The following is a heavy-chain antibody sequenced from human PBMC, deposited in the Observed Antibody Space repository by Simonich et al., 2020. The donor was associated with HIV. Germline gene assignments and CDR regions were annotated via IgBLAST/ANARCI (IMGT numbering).Heavy chain of an antibody. CDR1: GYTFTDWN. Sequence: QVQLVQSGAEVKKPGASVKVSCKASGYTFTDWNIHWVRQAPGQGLGWMGRSKPNSGGREDPEKFQGRGTMTRATSISTAYMELSRLRSDDTAVYYCATHGPGSFSAALDIWGQGTRVTVSS. V-gene: IGHV1-2*06. CDR2: SKPNSGGR. J-gene: IGHJ3*02. CDR3: ATHGPGSFSAALDI.